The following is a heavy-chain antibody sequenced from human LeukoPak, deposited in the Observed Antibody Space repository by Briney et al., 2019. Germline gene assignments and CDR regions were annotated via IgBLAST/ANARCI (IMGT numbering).Heavy chain of an antibody. J-gene: IGHJ5*02. CDR3: ARQTYSTYKWFDP. V-gene: IGHV4-39*01. Sequence: SETLSLTCIVSRGSISTTSFYWGWLRQPPGKALEWIGNIYYGGSTDYNPSLKSRVTIAVDTSKNQFSLKLSSVTAADTAVYYCARQTYSTYKWFDPWGQGTLVTVSS. D-gene: IGHD6-13*01. CDR2: IYYGGST. CDR1: RGSISTTSFY.